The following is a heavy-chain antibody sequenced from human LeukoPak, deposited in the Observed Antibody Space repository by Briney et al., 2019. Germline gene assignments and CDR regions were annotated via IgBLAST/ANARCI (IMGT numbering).Heavy chain of an antibody. Sequence: ASVKVSCKASGYNLISYGIIWVRQAPGQGPEWMGWINPNSGGTDYAQRFQGRVTLTRDTSISTAYMDLSILRSDDTAVYYCARGTIVTGMGLTWFDPWGQGTLVTVSS. CDR1: GYNLISYG. CDR2: INPNSGGT. J-gene: IGHJ5*02. CDR3: ARGTIVTGMGLTWFDP. V-gene: IGHV1-2*02. D-gene: IGHD2-21*02.